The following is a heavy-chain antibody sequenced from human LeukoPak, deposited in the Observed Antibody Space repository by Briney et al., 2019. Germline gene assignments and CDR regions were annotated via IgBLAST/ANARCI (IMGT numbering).Heavy chain of an antibody. CDR2: ISAYNGNA. D-gene: IGHD3-10*01. J-gene: IGHJ4*02. Sequence: AASVNVSCKASGYTFTSYGISWVRQAPGQGLEWMGWISAYNGNANYSQKLQGRVTMTTDTSTSTAYMELRSLRSDDTAVYYCARVGEVPFDYWGQGTLVTVSS. V-gene: IGHV1-18*01. CDR1: GYTFTSYG. CDR3: ARVGEVPFDY.